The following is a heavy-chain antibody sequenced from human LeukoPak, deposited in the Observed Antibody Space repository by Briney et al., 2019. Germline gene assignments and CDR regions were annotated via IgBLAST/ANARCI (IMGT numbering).Heavy chain of an antibody. CDR2: ISAAGT. J-gene: IGHJ4*02. D-gene: IGHD6-19*01. CDR3: ARDLPGSGWAFHY. Sequence: GGSLRLSCAASGFSFSTYAMSWVRQVPGKGLEWVSSISAAGTFYSDSVKGRFTISRDNSRNTLYPQINSLRAEDTALYYCARDLPGSGWAFHYWGQGTLVTVSS. CDR1: GFSFSTYA. V-gene: IGHV3-23*01.